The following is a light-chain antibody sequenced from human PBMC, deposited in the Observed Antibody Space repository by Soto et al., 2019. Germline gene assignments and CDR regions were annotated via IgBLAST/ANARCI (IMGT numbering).Light chain of an antibody. J-gene: IGKJ2*01. Sequence: EIVLTQSPGTLSLSPGERATLSCRASQSVTGNYLAWYQQRPGQSPRLLIYGSSGRATGIPDRFSCSGSGTDFTLTISRVEPEDFAVYYCQQYCSSPPYTFGQGTKLEIK. V-gene: IGKV3-20*01. CDR2: GSS. CDR1: QSVTGNY. CDR3: QQYCSSPPYT.